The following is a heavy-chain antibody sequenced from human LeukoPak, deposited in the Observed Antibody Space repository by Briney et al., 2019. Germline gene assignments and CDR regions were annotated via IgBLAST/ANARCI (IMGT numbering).Heavy chain of an antibody. J-gene: IGHJ5*02. CDR1: GGSISTYY. CDR2: IYTSGTT. V-gene: IGHV4-4*07. Sequence: SETLSFTCTVSGGSISTYYWNWIRQPAGKGLEWIRHIYTSGTTNYNPSLKSRVTMSVDTSKNQFSLKLSSVTAADTAVYYCARGLTGNRFDPWGQGTLVTVPS. CDR3: ARGLTGNRFDP. D-gene: IGHD1-20*01.